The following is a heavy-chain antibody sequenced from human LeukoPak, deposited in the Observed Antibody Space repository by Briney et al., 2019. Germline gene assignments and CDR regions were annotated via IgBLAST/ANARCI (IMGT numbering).Heavy chain of an antibody. V-gene: IGHV4-38-2*02. CDR1: GYSISSGYY. Sequence: PSETLSLTCTVSGYSISSGYYWGWIRQPPGKGLEWIGSIYHSGSTYYNPSLKSRVTISVDTSKNQFSLKLSSVTAADTAVYYCARFDSEYRWFDPWGQGTLVTVSS. D-gene: IGHD2-2*01. J-gene: IGHJ5*02. CDR2: IYHSGST. CDR3: ARFDSEYRWFDP.